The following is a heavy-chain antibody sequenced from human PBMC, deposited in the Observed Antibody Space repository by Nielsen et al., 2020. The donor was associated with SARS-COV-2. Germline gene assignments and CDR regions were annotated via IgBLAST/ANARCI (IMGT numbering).Heavy chain of an antibody. J-gene: IGHJ6*02. D-gene: IGHD6-13*01. V-gene: IGHV1-46*01. Sequence: ASVKVSCKASGYTFTSYYMHWVRQAPGQGLEWMGIINPSGGSTSYAQKFQGRVTMTRDTSTSTVYMELSSLRSEDTAVYYCARDLGVIAADGTTKGYYGMDVWGQGTTVTVSS. CDR2: INPSGGST. CDR1: GYTFTSYY. CDR3: ARDLGVIAADGTTKGYYGMDV.